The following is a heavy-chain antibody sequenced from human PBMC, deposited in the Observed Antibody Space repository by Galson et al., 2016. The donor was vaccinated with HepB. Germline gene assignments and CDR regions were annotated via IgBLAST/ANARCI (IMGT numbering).Heavy chain of an antibody. D-gene: IGHD2-8*01. J-gene: IGHJ4*02. V-gene: IGHV3-30*03. Sequence: SLRLSCAASGFIFRDYGMHWVRQAPGKGLEWVAVITADGYNTYYSDSVKGRFIISRDDSKNTVYLQMNSLRGEDSAVYYCAREAMVYFFDYWGQGTRVTVSS. CDR1: GFIFRDYG. CDR2: ITADGYNT. CDR3: AREAMVYFFDY.